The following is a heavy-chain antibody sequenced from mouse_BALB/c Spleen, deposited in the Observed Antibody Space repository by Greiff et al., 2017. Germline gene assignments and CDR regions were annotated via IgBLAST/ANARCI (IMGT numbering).Heavy chain of an antibody. CDR3: AREYGSSYQGFAY. CDR1: GFTFSSYA. D-gene: IGHD1-1*01. Sequence: DVHLVESGGGLVKPGGSLKLSCAASGFTFSSYAMSWVRQTPEKRLEWVASISSGGSTYYPDSVKGRFTISRDNARNILYLQMSSLRSEDTAMYYCAREYGSSYQGFAYWGQGTLVTVSA. J-gene: IGHJ3*01. CDR2: ISSGGST. V-gene: IGHV5-6-5*01.